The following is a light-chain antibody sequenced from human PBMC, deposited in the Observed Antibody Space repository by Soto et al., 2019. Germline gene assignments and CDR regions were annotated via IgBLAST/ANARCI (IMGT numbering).Light chain of an antibody. V-gene: IGKV3-15*01. CDR1: QTINNN. CDR3: QQYNNWPPLT. J-gene: IGKJ4*01. Sequence: VMTQAPATLSVSPGERATLSCRASQTINNNVAWYQLKDGQVPRLLIYGASTRATGIPARFSGSGSGTEFTLTISSLQSEDFAVYYCQQYNNWPPLTFGGGTKVDIK. CDR2: GAS.